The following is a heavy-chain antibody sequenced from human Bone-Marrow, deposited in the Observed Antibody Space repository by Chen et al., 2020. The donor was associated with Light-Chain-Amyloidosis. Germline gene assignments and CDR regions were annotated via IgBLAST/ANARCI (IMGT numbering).Heavy chain of an antibody. CDR3: ARGSPIVVVPAAQEVGAFDI. D-gene: IGHD2-2*01. Sequence: QVQLQQWGAGLLKPSETLSLTCAVYGGSFSGYYWSWIRQPPGKGLEWIGEINHSGSTNYNPSHKSRVTISVDTSKNQFSLKLSSVTAADTAVYYCARGSPIVVVPAAQEVGAFDIWGQGTMVTVSS. CDR2: INHSGST. V-gene: IGHV4-34*01. J-gene: IGHJ3*02. CDR1: GGSFSGYY.